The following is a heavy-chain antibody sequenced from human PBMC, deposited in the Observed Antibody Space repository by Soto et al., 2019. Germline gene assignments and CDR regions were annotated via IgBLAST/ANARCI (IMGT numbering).Heavy chain of an antibody. V-gene: IGHV1-18*01. CDR2: ISPYTGNT. J-gene: IGHJ6*02. Sequence: QVQLVQSGDEVKKPGASVKVSCKASGYIFVNYGIAWVRQAPGQGLESMGWISPYTGNTHSATKVQGRLTMTTDTSTSTAYMDLGSLTSDDTAVYYCVMVDNYVTPTPQDVWGQGTTVTVSS. D-gene: IGHD3-16*01. CDR3: VMVDNYVTPTPQDV. CDR1: GYIFVNYG.